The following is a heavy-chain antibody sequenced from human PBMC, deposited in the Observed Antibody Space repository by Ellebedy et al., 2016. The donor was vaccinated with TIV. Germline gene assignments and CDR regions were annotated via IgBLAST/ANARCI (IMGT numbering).Heavy chain of an antibody. CDR1: GFNFSSYW. CDR2: IRQEGDEI. CDR3: ARRASYGDYAVQVNPWFDP. D-gene: IGHD4-17*01. J-gene: IGHJ5*02. Sequence: GESLKISCAASGFNFSSYWMTWVRQAPGKGLEWVAKIRQEGDEIYYVEYVKGRFTISRDNAKNSLFLQMNSLRAEDTAVYYCARRASYGDYAVQVNPWFDPWGQGTLITVSS. V-gene: IGHV3-7*01.